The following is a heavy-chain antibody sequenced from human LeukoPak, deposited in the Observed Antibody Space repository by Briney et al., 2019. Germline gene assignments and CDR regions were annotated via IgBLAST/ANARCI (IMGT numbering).Heavy chain of an antibody. D-gene: IGHD3-22*01. CDR2: IYPGDSDT. Sequence: GESLKICSKGSGFTFSSHWICWVRHMAGKGLELVGIIYPGDSDTRYSPSFQGQVSISADRSISSAYLKWSSLTATAISTCACARLDSRGRWDSSYFYMDVWGKGTTVSVCS. CDR1: GFTFSSHW. CDR3: ARLDSRGRWDSSYFYMDV. V-gene: IGHV5-51*01. J-gene: IGHJ6*03.